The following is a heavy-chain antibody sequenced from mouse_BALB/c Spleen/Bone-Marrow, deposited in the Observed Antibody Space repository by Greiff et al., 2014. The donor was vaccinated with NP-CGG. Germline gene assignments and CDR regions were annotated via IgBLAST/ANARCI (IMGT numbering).Heavy chain of an antibody. Sequence: EVKLQESGGGLVQPGGSLKLSCAASGFDFSRYWMSWVRQAPGKGLEWIGEIDTDSSTINYTPSLKDKFIISRDNAKNTLYLQMSKVRSEDTALYYCARLGYYGGFAYWGQGTLVTVSA. CDR1: GFDFSRYW. J-gene: IGHJ3*01. V-gene: IGHV4-1*02. CDR2: IDTDSSTI. CDR3: ARLGYYGGFAY. D-gene: IGHD2-3*01.